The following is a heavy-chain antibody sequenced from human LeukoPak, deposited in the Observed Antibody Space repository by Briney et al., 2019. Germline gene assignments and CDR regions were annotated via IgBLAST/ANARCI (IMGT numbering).Heavy chain of an antibody. CDR1: GGSISSGGYY. CDR2: IYYSGST. J-gene: IGHJ5*02. V-gene: IGHV4-31*03. Sequence: SQTLPLTCTVSGGSISSGGYYWSWIRQHPGKGLEWIGYIYYSGSTYYNPSLKSRVTISVDTSKNQFSLKLSSVTAAGTAVYYCARRSGDFWSGYYLFDPWGQGTLVTVSS. D-gene: IGHD3-3*01. CDR3: ARRSGDFWSGYYLFDP.